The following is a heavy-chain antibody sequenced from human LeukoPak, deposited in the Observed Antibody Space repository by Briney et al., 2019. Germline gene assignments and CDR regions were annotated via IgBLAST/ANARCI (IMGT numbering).Heavy chain of an antibody. V-gene: IGHV3-74*01. Sequence: PGGSLRLSCAASGLTFSDFWMHWVRQPPGKGLVWVALVKGDGRTTIYADSVKGRFTISRDNAKNTLYLQMNSLRADDSGVYHCATAHSYSYDYWGQGVLVTVSS. J-gene: IGHJ4*02. D-gene: IGHD5-24*01. CDR3: ATAHSYSYDY. CDR1: GLTFSDFW. CDR2: VKGDGRTT.